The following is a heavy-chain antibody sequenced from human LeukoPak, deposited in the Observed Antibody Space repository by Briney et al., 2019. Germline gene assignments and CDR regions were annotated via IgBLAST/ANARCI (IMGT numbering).Heavy chain of an antibody. J-gene: IGHJ3*02. CDR3: ARPTRADALDI. V-gene: IGHV1-46*01. CDR1: GYTFTSYY. D-gene: IGHD1/OR15-1a*01. CDR2: INPSGGST. Sequence: ASVKVSCKASGYTFTSYYMHWVRQAPGQGLEWMGIINPSGGSTSYAQKFQGRVTMTRDMSTSTVYMELSSLRSEDTAVYYCARPTRADALDIWGQGTMVTVSS.